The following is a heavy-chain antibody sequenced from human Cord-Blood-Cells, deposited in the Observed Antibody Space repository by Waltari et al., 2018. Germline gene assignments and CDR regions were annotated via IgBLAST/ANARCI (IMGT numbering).Heavy chain of an antibody. Sequence: EVQLVQSGAEVKKPGESLKISCKGSGYSFTSYWIGWVRQMPGKGLEWMGIIYPGNVATRYTPSFYGKVTISADKSISTAYLQWSSLKAADTAMYYCAGHGPTTVTTYAFDIWGQGTMVTVSS. J-gene: IGHJ3*02. CDR2: IYPGNVAT. CDR1: GYSFTSYW. D-gene: IGHD4-17*01. V-gene: IGHV5-51*01. CDR3: AGHGPTTVTTYAFDI.